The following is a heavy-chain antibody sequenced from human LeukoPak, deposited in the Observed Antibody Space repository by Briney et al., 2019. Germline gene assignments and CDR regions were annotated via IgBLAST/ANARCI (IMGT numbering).Heavy chain of an antibody. D-gene: IGHD2/OR15-2a*01. J-gene: IGHJ6*02. V-gene: IGHV1-3*04. CDR3: ARDKALTTSYGMDV. CDR1: GYPFTNYA. CDR2: INTDNDNR. Sequence: ASVKVSCKASGYPFTNYAIHWVRQAPGQGLEWMGWINTDNDNRKYAQKFQGRVTITSGTSANTVNMELTSLRSEDTAVYFCARDKALTTSYGMDVWGQGTTVTVSS.